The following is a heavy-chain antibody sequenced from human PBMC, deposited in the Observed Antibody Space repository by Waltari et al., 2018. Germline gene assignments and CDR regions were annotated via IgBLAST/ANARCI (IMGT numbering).Heavy chain of an antibody. Sequence: QIQLVQSGGEVKKPGASVKVSCKAYGHTFITYGITWVRQAPGQGLVWMGRVRANNGETKYAQKFQGRVTMTTDTFTTTAYMELRSLISDDTAVYFCATEYPLDCSSTTCPAPLEYWGQGTLVTVSS. D-gene: IGHD2-2*01. J-gene: IGHJ4*02. CDR2: VRANNGET. V-gene: IGHV1-18*01. CDR3: ATEYPLDCSSTTCPAPLEY. CDR1: GHTFITYG.